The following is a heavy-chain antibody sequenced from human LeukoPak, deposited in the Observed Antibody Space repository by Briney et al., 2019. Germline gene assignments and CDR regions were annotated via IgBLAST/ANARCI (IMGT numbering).Heavy chain of an antibody. CDR3: ARDLSWFGEFDY. V-gene: IGHV3-33*08. J-gene: IGHJ4*02. Sequence: PGGSLRLSCAASGVTFSSYAMSWVRQAPGKGLEWVAVIWYDGSNKYYADSVKGRFTISRDNSKNTLYLQMDSLRAEDTAVYYCARDLSWFGEFDYWGQGTLVTVSS. CDR2: IWYDGSNK. CDR1: GVTFSSYA. D-gene: IGHD3-10*01.